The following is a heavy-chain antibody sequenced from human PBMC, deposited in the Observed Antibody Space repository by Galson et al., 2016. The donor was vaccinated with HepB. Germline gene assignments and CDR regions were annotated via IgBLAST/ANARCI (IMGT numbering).Heavy chain of an antibody. CDR1: GITFSDSY. CDR2: ISSSGTTI. V-gene: IGHV3-11*01. J-gene: IGHJ6*02. D-gene: IGHD3-3*01. Sequence: SLRLSCAASGITFSDSYMTWIRQAPGKGLEWLSYISSSGTTIYYADSVKGRFTISRDNAKNSLYLQMNSLRAEDTAVYYCARVMVDYHYWSNKPMHYYSGIDVWGQGTTVTVSS. CDR3: ARVMVDYHYWSNKPMHYYSGIDV.